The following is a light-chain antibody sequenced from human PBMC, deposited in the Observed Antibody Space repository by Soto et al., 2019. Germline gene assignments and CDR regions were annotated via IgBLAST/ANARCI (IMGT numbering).Light chain of an antibody. V-gene: IGKV3-20*01. Sequence: ELVLTQSPGTLSLSPGERATLSCRASQTVSANYLAWYQQKAGQAPRLLIYGASSRATGIPDRFSGSGSGTYFTLTISRLEPEDFAVYYCQQYGRSPHFGPGTRVDIK. J-gene: IGKJ3*01. CDR2: GAS. CDR1: QTVSANY. CDR3: QQYGRSPH.